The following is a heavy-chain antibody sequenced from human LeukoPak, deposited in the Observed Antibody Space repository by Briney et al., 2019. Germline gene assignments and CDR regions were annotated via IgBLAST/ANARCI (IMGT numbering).Heavy chain of an antibody. CDR2: IGGSGDGT. J-gene: IGHJ5*02. CDR1: GFTFSSYA. Sequence: PGGSLRLSCAASGFTFSSYAMGWVRQAPGKGLEWVSTIGGSGDGTYYADSVKGRFTISRDNSKNTLSPQMNSLRAEDTAVYYCAKRYYYDTSGNPGGLDPWGQGTLVTVSS. V-gene: IGHV3-23*01. D-gene: IGHD3-22*01. CDR3: AKRYYYDTSGNPGGLDP.